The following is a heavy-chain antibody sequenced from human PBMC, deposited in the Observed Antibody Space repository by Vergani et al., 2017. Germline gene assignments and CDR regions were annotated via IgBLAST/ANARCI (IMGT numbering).Heavy chain of an antibody. CDR3: ARDGAVIWAAAGRNAFDI. V-gene: IGHV4-61*02. CDR1: GGSISSGSYY. D-gene: IGHD6-13*01. J-gene: IGHJ3*02. Sequence: QVQLQESGPGLVKPSQTLSLTCTVSGGSISSGSYYWSWIRQPAGKGLEWIGRIYTSGSTNYNPSLKSRVTISVDTSKNQFSLKLSSVTAADTAVYYCARDGAVIWAAAGRNAFDIWGQGTMVTVSS. CDR2: IYTSGST.